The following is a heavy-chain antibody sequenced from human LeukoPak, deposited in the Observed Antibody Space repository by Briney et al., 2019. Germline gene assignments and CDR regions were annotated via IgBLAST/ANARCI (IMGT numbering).Heavy chain of an antibody. CDR3: ASTYYDILTGYFALPFDY. V-gene: IGHV4-39*01. Sequence: SETLSLTCTVSGGSISSSSYYWGWIRQPPGKGLEWIGSIYYSGSTYYNPSLKSRVTISVDTSKNQFSLKLSSVTAADTAVYYCASTYYDILTGYFALPFDYWGQGTLVIVSS. CDR1: GGSISSSSYY. D-gene: IGHD3-9*01. J-gene: IGHJ4*02. CDR2: IYYSGST.